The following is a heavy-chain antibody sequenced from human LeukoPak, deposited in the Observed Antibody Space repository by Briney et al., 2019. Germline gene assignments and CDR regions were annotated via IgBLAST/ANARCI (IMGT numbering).Heavy chain of an antibody. J-gene: IGHJ4*02. CDR3: TRDFGF. CDR1: GFTFSSYW. V-gene: IGHV3-7*01. CDR2: IKQDGSEK. Sequence: GGSLRLSCAASGFTFSSYWMSWVRQAPGKGLEWVANIKQDGSEKYYVDSVRGRFTISRDNARNSVYLQMNALRVEDTAVYYCTRDFGFWGQGTLVTASS. D-gene: IGHD3-3*01.